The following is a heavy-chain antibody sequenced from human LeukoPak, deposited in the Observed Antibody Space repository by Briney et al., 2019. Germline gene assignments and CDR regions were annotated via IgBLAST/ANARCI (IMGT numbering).Heavy chain of an antibody. CDR3: ARVDRTHFYLDV. Sequence: SVKVSCKASGGTFSTFTLTWVRQAPGQGLEWMGGIIPMFKIANYAQTFQGRVTITTDESTSTAYMELSSLISEDTAIYYCARVDRTHFYLDVWGKGTTVTVSS. CDR2: IIPMFKIA. D-gene: IGHD1-14*01. V-gene: IGHV1-69*05. J-gene: IGHJ6*03. CDR1: GGTFSTFT.